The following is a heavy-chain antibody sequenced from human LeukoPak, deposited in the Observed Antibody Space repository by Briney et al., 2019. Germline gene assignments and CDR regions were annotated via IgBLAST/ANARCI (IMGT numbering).Heavy chain of an antibody. CDR2: ISSSSSTI. V-gene: IGHV3-48*04. CDR3: AKDDSPGKEWLEVVDF. D-gene: IGHD3-3*01. CDR1: GFTFSSYS. J-gene: IGHJ4*02. Sequence: GGSLRLSCAASGFTFSSYSMNWVRQAPGKGLEWVSYISSSSSTIYYADSVKGRFTISRDNAKNSLCLQMNSLRAEDTAVYYCAKDDSPGKEWLEVVDFWGQGTLVTVSS.